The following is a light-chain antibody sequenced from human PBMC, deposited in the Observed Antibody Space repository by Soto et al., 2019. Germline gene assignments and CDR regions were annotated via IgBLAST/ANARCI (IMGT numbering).Light chain of an antibody. CDR2: NNN. CDR3: AAWDASLYGPG. V-gene: IGLV1-44*01. Sequence: QSVLTQPPSASGTPGQRVTISCSGSSSNIGNNPVNWYQQLPGTAPKLLLYNNNERPSGVPDRFSGSKSGTSASLAISGLQSEDEAEYYCAAWDASLYGPGFGGGTKVTVL. J-gene: IGLJ2*01. CDR1: SSNIGNNP.